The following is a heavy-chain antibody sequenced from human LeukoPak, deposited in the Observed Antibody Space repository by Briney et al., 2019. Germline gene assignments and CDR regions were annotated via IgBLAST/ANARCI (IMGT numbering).Heavy chain of an antibody. J-gene: IGHJ5*02. CDR3: ARVGYCSGGRCDDLCWFDP. Sequence: PSETLSLTSTVSICSISSVAYDWSWTRQHPGKGLELIGYIYYRGSTYNNPSLNSRVTISVDTSKNKFALKLSSVAAADTAGYYCARVGYCSGGRCDDLCWFDPWGQGTLVTVSS. CDR2: IYYRGST. CDR1: ICSISSVAYD. D-gene: IGHD2-15*01. V-gene: IGHV4-31*03.